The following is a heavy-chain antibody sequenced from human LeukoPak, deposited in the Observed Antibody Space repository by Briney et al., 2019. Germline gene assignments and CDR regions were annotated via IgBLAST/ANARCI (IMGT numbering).Heavy chain of an antibody. Sequence: GGSLRLSSAASGFTFSSYAMSWVRQAPGKGLEWVSAISGSGGSTYYADSVKGRFTISRDNSKNTLYLQMNSLRAEDTAVYYCAKDHDWNYVGLFDYWGQGTLVTVSS. CDR2: ISGSGGST. D-gene: IGHD1-7*01. J-gene: IGHJ4*02. CDR1: GFTFSSYA. CDR3: AKDHDWNYVGLFDY. V-gene: IGHV3-23*01.